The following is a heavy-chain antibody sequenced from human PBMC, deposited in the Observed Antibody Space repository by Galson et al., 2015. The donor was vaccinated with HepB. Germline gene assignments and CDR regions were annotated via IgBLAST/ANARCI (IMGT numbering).Heavy chain of an antibody. J-gene: IGHJ4*02. Sequence: SLRLSCAASGFTFSNYGMHWVRQAPGKGLEWVAFIRYDGSNEYYADSVKGRFTISRDNVKNSMYLQMNSLRAEDTAVYYCARVADSDYGDHSHFDYWGQGTLVTVSS. CDR3: ARVADSDYGDHSHFDY. D-gene: IGHD4-17*01. V-gene: IGHV3-30*02. CDR1: GFTFSNYG. CDR2: IRYDGSNE.